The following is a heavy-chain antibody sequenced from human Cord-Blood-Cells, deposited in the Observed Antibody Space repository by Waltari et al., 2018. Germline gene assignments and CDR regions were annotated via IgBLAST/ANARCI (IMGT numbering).Heavy chain of an antibody. CDR2: IWYDGSNK. V-gene: IGHV3-33*01. Sequence: GFTFSSYGMHWVRQAPGKGLEWVAVIWYDGSNKYYADSVKGRFTISRDNSKNTLYLQMNSLRAEDTAVYYCARDQRKSSGWYYYYYGMDVWGQGTTVTVSS. CDR3: ARDQRKSSGWYYYYYGMDV. J-gene: IGHJ6*02. CDR1: GFTFSSYG. D-gene: IGHD6-19*01.